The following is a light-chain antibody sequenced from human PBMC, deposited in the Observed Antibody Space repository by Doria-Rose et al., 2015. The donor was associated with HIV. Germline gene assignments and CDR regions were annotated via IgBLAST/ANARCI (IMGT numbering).Light chain of an antibody. CDR3: TQALRTPLT. J-gene: IGKJ4*01. CDR2: LGS. CDR1: QSLLHSNGYNY. V-gene: IGKV2-28*01. Sequence: EIVLTQSPLSLPVTPGEPASISCRSSQSLLHSNGYNYLDWYLRKPGQSPQLLIYLGSNRASGVSDRFSGSGSGTDFTLKISRVEAEDVGVYYCTQALRTPLTFGGGTKVEIK.